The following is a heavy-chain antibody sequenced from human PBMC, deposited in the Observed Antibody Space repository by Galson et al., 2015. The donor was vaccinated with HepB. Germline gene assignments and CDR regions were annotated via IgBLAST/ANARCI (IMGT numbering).Heavy chain of an antibody. V-gene: IGHV3-11*06. CDR3: ARARGGVRYIDWPYYFDY. D-gene: IGHD3-9*01. Sequence: SLRLSCAASGFTFSDYYMSWIRQAPGMGLEWVSYISGSSYFTNYADSVKGRFTISRDNAKNSLYLQMNSLRAEDTAVYYCARARGGVRYIDWPYYFDYWGQGTLVTVSS. CDR2: ISGSSYFT. CDR1: GFTFSDYY. J-gene: IGHJ4*02.